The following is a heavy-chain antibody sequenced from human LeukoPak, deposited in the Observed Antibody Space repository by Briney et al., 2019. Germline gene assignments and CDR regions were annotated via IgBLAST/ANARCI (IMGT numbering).Heavy chain of an antibody. J-gene: IGHJ4*02. CDR1: GLTVSSTY. Sequence: GGSLRLSCAASGLTVSSTYMSRVRQTPGKGLEWVSVIYSGGSTYYADSVKGRFTISRDNSKNTLYLQMNSLRAEDTAVYYCARDLLEWYFDYWGQGTLVTVSS. CDR3: ARDLLEWYFDY. D-gene: IGHD3-3*01. CDR2: IYSGGST. V-gene: IGHV3-66*01.